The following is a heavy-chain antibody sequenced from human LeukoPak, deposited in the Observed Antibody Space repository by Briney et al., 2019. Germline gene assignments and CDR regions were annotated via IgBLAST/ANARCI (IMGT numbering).Heavy chain of an antibody. CDR2: SSSGSSTI. D-gene: IGHD3/OR15-3a*01. CDR3: ATVYRNEEGFWTPNNYMDV. Sequence: GGSLRLSCAGSGFTFSDYSMNWVRQAPGKGLEWVSYSSSGSSTIDNADSVKGRFTISIDNAKNSLYLQMNSLSAEDTAVYYCATVYRNEEGFWTPNNYMDVWGKGTTVTVSS. J-gene: IGHJ6*03. CDR1: GFTFSDYS. V-gene: IGHV3-48*01.